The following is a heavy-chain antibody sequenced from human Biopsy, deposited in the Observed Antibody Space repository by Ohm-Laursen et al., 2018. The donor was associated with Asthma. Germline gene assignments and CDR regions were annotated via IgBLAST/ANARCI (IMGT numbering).Heavy chain of an antibody. J-gene: IGHJ5*01. Sequence: ASVKVSCKASGYTFRSYTITWVRQAPGQGLEWMGWINTNNGQTQYAQKFQGRVTMTTDTSTSTAYLELRSLRSDDTAVYYCARERAVLEVGAEENCFDPWGQGTRVTVSS. CDR2: INTNNGQT. V-gene: IGHV1-18*04. CDR1: GYTFRSYT. D-gene: IGHD1-26*01. CDR3: ARERAVLEVGAEENCFDP.